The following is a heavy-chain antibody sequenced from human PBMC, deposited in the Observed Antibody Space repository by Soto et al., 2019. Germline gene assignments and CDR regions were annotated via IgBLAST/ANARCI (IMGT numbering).Heavy chain of an antibody. V-gene: IGHV4-59*08. CDR3: ARRYGSAIDY. CDR1: GGTISSWY. J-gene: IGHJ4*02. Sequence: QVQLQESGPGLVKPSETLSLTCTVSGGTISSWYWSWIRQPPGKGLEWIGYIYYSGSTNCNPSLKSRVTMSVDTSKTLFPLKLSSVTAADTAVYYFARRYGSAIDYWGQGTLVTVSS. D-gene: IGHD1-26*01. CDR2: IYYSGST.